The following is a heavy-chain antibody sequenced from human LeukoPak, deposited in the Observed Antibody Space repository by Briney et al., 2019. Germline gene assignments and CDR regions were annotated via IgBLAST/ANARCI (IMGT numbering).Heavy chain of an antibody. D-gene: IGHD2-21*01. CDR2: ISSSSSTI. Sequence: PGGSLRLSCAASGFTFSSYWMSWVRQAPGKGLEWISYISSSSSTIKYADSVKGRFTISRDNAMNSLFLQMNSLRAEDTAMYYCATYYLPTVWGQGTRVTVSS. CDR3: ATYYLPTV. V-gene: IGHV3-48*01. J-gene: IGHJ4*02. CDR1: GFTFSSYW.